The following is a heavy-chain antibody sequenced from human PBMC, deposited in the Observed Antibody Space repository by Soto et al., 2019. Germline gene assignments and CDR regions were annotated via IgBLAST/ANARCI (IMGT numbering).Heavy chain of an antibody. D-gene: IGHD3-22*01. J-gene: IGHJ5*02. Sequence: ASVKVSCKASGYTFTSYAMHWVRQAPGQRLEWMGWINAGNGNTKYSQKFQGRVTITRDTSASTAYMELSSLRSEDTAVYYCARDGPTSSDYYDSSGSTLSPWGQGSLVTSP. CDR2: INAGNGNT. CDR1: GYTFTSYA. V-gene: IGHV1-3*01. CDR3: ARDGPTSSDYYDSSGSTLSP.